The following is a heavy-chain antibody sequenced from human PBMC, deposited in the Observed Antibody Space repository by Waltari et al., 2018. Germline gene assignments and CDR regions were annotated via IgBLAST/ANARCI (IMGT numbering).Heavy chain of an antibody. D-gene: IGHD2-2*01. CDR3: ARGLAYCSSTSCYLYYFDY. Sequence: QVQLQESGPGLVKPSQTLSLTCTVSGGSISSGSYYWSWIRQPAGKGLEWIGRIYTSGCTTDNPSLKSRVTRSVDTSKNQFSLKLSSVTAADTAVYYCARGLAYCSSTSCYLYYFDYWGQGTLVTVSS. V-gene: IGHV4-61*02. CDR2: IYTSGCT. J-gene: IGHJ4*02. CDR1: GGSISSGSYY.